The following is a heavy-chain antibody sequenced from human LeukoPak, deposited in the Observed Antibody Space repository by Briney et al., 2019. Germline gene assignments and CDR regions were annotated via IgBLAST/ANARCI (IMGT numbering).Heavy chain of an antibody. Sequence: GGSLRLSCAASGFTFSSNAMHWVRQAPGKGLEWVAVISYDGSNKYYADSVKGRFTISRDNSKNTLYLQMNSLRAEDTAVYYCASLVNNYDFWSGSDYWGQGTLVTVSS. CDR3: ASLVNNYDFWSGSDY. V-gene: IGHV3-30-3*01. CDR2: ISYDGSNK. D-gene: IGHD3-3*01. CDR1: GFTFSSNA. J-gene: IGHJ4*02.